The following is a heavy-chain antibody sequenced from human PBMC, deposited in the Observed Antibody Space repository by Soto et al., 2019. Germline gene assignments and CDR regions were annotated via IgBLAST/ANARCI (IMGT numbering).Heavy chain of an antibody. CDR3: ARARGNDWYSDY. Sequence: GGSLRLACEASGFTFSSFAMRWVRQTPGKGLEWLSGISGGGGGSYYADPVKGRFTISRDNSKNTLYLQMNSLRVEDTALYYCARARGNDWYSDYWGQGTLVTVSS. CDR2: ISGGGGGS. V-gene: IGHV3-23*01. CDR1: GFTFSSFA. D-gene: IGHD5-12*01. J-gene: IGHJ4*02.